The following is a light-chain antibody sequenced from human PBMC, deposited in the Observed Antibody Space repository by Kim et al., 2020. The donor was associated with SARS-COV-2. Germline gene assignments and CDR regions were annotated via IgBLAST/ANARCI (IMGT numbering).Light chain of an antibody. J-gene: IGKJ1*01. CDR3: QQYNTHWT. CDR2: DAS. V-gene: IGKV1-5*01. CDR1: QSISSW. Sequence: SASVGDRVTITCRDSQSISSWLAWYQQTPGTAPKLLIYDASSLESGVPSRFSGSGSGTEFTITSSRMQHDDFATYYCQQYNTHWTFGQGTKVDIK.